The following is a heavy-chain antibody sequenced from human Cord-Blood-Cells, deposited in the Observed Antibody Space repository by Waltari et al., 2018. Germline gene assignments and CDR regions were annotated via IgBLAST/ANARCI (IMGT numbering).Heavy chain of an antibody. CDR1: GFTFSSYA. V-gene: IGHV3-23*01. J-gene: IGHJ4*02. Sequence: EVQLLESGGGLVQPGGSLRLSCAASGFTFSSYAMSWVRQAPGKGLEWVSAISGSGGSTYYADAVKGRFTIARDNSKNTLYLQMNSRRAEDTAVYCCAKDRNYYVDYWGQGTLVTVSS. CDR2: ISGSGGST. CDR3: AKDRNYYVDY. D-gene: IGHD1-7*01.